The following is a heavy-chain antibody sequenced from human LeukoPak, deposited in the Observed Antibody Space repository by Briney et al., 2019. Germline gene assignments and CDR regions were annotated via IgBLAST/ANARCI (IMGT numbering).Heavy chain of an antibody. V-gene: IGHV3-30*02. D-gene: IGHD3-10*01. CDR2: IWYDGSNK. CDR3: VKDQSSSGRVY. J-gene: IGHJ4*02. CDR1: GFTFSSYG. Sequence: PGGSLRLSCAASGFTFSSYGIHWVRQAPGKGLEWVAFIWYDGSNKYYGDSVKGRFTISRDNSKNTLYLQMNSLRAEDTAVYYCVKDQSSSGRVYWGQGTLVTVSS.